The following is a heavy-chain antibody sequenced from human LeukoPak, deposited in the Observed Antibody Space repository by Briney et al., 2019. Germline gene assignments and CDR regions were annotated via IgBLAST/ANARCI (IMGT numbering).Heavy chain of an antibody. J-gene: IGHJ4*02. V-gene: IGHV4-34*01. CDR3: ARVVDTAMDPPYFDY. Sequence: SSETLSLTCAVYGGSFSGYYWSWIRQPPGKGLEWIGEINHSGSTNYNPSLKSRVTISVDTSKNQFSLKLSSVTAADTAVYYCARVVDTAMDPPYFDYWGQGTLVTVSS. CDR1: GGSFSGYY. CDR2: INHSGST. D-gene: IGHD5-18*01.